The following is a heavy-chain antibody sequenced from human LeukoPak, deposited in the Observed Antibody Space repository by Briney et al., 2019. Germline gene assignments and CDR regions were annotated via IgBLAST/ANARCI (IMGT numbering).Heavy chain of an antibody. D-gene: IGHD2-2*01. CDR2: ISSDGGST. CDR1: GFTFSGYW. J-gene: IGHJ5*02. Sequence: GGSLRLSCAASGFTFSGYWMHWVRQAPGKGLVWVSRISSDGGSTSYADSVKGRFTISRDNSKNTLYLQMNSLRGEDTAVYYCAKLTRGYCSSTACPNWFDPWGQGTLVTVSS. V-gene: IGHV3-74*01. CDR3: AKLTRGYCSSTACPNWFDP.